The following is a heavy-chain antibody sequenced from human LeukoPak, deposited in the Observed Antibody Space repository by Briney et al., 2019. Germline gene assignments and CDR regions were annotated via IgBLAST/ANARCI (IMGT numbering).Heavy chain of an antibody. CDR2: ISGNGDNT. CDR1: GFSFSIYA. CDR3: ARGGMYCTSTSCHGLDV. J-gene: IGHJ6*02. Sequence: GGSLRPSCTASGFSFSIYAMHWVRQAPGKGLEYVAVISGNGDNTYHANSVKGRFTISRDNSNNTLYLQMGSLGAEDMAVYYCARGGMYCTSTSCHGLDVWGQGTTVTVSS. D-gene: IGHD2-2*01. V-gene: IGHV3-64*01.